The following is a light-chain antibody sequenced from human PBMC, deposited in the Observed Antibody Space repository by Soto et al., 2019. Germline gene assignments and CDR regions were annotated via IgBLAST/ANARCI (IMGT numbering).Light chain of an antibody. CDR2: GAS. Sequence: ESVLTQSPGTLSMSPGERATLSCRASQSVSSSYSAWYQQKPGQAPRLLIYGASSRGTGIPDRFSGSRSGTDFTLTISRLELEDFAVYYCQQYGSSPFTFGPGTKVDIK. CDR3: QQYGSSPFT. CDR1: QSVSSSY. V-gene: IGKV3-20*01. J-gene: IGKJ3*01.